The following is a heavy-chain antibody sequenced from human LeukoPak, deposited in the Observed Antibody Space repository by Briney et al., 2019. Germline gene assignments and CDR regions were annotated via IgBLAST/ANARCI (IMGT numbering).Heavy chain of an antibody. J-gene: IGHJ6*04. Sequence: PSETLSLTCAVYGVSFSGYYWSRIRQPPGKGLEWIGEINYSGTTNYNPSLKSRVAISVDTSKNQFSLKLTSVTAADTAVYYCARTNSDGSGTYYKSHYCGMDVGGKGTTVTVSS. CDR2: INYSGTT. CDR3: ARTNSDGSGTYYKSHYCGMDV. V-gene: IGHV4-34*01. CDR1: GVSFSGYY. D-gene: IGHD3-10*01.